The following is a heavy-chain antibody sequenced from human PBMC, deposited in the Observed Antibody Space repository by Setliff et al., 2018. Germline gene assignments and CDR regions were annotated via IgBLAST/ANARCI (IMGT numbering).Heavy chain of an antibody. Sequence: LRLSCGASGFLFSGSAMSWVRQAPEQGLEWVAAISAGSSRTYYAESVKGRFTISRDNSNNTPYLQMDSLRADDTAIYYCVKDSSGRDASDIWGQGAMVTVSS. V-gene: IGHV3-23*01. J-gene: IGHJ3*02. D-gene: IGHD3-10*01. CDR1: GFLFSGSA. CDR3: VKDSSGRDASDI. CDR2: ISAGSSRT.